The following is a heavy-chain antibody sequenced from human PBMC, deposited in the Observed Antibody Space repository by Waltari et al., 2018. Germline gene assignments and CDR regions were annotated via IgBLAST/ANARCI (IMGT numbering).Heavy chain of an antibody. Sequence: QVQLVQSGAEVKKPGSSVKVSCKASGGTFSSYAISWVRQAPGQGLEWMGGIIPIFGTANYAQKFQGRVTITADESTSTAYMELSSLRSEETAVYYCARSPSDPILEWLCGMDVWGQGTTVTVSS. V-gene: IGHV1-69*01. J-gene: IGHJ6*02. CDR3: ARSPSDPILEWLCGMDV. CDR2: IIPIFGTA. D-gene: IGHD3-3*01. CDR1: GGTFSSYA.